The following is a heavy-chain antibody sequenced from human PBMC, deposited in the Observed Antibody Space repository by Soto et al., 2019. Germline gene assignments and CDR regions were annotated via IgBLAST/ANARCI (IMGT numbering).Heavy chain of an antibody. D-gene: IGHD4-17*01. CDR2: IYWDDDK. J-gene: IGHJ4*02. V-gene: IGHV2-5*02. CDR1: GFSLTTTHMG. CDR3: AHAGDYDLLSFDH. Sequence: QITLKESGPPLVRPAQTVTLTCAFSGFSLTTTHMGVAWIRQTPGKALEWLALIYWDDDKRYSPSLKNRLAISKDTSRNRVVLTITNMNPEDTGTYFCAHAGDYDLLSFDHWGPGTLVTVSS.